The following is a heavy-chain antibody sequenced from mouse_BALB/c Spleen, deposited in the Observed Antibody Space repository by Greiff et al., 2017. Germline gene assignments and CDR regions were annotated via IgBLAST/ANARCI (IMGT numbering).Heavy chain of an antibody. CDR2: IYPGDGDT. CDR3: ARWLLQGDAMDY. J-gene: IGHJ4*01. V-gene: IGHV1-87*01. D-gene: IGHD2-3*01. CDR1: GYTFTSYW. Sequence: QVQLQQSGAELARPGASVKLSCKASGYTFTSYWMQWVKQRPGQGLEWIGAIYPGDGDTRYTQKFKGKATLTADKSSSTAYMQLSSLASEDSAVYYCARWLLQGDAMDYWGQGTSVTVSS.